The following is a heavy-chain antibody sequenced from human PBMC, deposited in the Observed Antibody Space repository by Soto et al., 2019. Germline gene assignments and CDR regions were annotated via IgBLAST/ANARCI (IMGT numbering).Heavy chain of an antibody. J-gene: IGHJ4*02. CDR1: GFTFSSCA. D-gene: IGHD3-3*01. Sequence: PWGSLRLSCAASGFTFSSCAMHWVRQAPGKGLEWVALISYDGSNKYYADSVKGRFTISRDNSKNTLYLQMNSLRAEDTAVYYCARDKRDLRFLEWSYYFDYWGQGTLVTVSS. V-gene: IGHV3-30-3*01. CDR3: ARDKRDLRFLEWSYYFDY. CDR2: ISYDGSNK.